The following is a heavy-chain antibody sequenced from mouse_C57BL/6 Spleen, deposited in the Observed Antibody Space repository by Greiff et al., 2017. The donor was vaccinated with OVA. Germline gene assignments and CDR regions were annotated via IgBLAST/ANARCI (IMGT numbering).Heavy chain of an antibody. CDR2: IDPETGGT. J-gene: IGHJ2*01. CDR3: TRGGTGTGY. CDR1: GYTFTDYE. D-gene: IGHD3-3*01. Sequence: QVQLQQSGAELVRPGASVTLSCKASGYTFTDYEMHWVKQTPVHGLEWIGAIDPETGGTAYNQKFKGKAILTADKSSSTAYMEIRRLTSEDFDVYYCTRGGTGTGYWGQGTTLTVSA. V-gene: IGHV1-15*01.